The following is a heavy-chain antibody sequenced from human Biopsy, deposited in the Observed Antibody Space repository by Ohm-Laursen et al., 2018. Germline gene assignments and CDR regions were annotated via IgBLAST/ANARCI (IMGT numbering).Heavy chain of an antibody. CDR3: ARATNSTGWPYYYFYGMDA. V-gene: IGHV4-4*07. CDR2: IYSNGNT. CDR1: GGSISGHF. Sequence: GTLSLTCTVSGGSISGHFWSWVRQPAGKGLEWIGRIYSNGNTNYNPSLKSRVSMSVDTSKNHFSLRLNSVTAADTAVYYCARATNSTGWPYYYFYGMDAWGQGTTVTVSS. J-gene: IGHJ6*02. D-gene: IGHD2/OR15-2a*01.